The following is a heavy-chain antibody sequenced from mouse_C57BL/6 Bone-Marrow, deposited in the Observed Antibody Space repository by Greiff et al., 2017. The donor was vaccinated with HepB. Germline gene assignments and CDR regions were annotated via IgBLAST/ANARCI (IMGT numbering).Heavy chain of an antibody. CDR3: ASRDDWFAY. Sequence: VQLQQSGPELVKPGASVKIPCKASGYTFTDYNMDWVKQSHGKSLEWIGDINPNNGGTIYNQKFKGKATLTVDKSSSTAYMELRSLTSEDTAVYYCASRDDWFAYWGQGTLVTVSA. V-gene: IGHV1-18*01. CDR1: GYTFTDYN. CDR2: INPNNGGT. J-gene: IGHJ3*01.